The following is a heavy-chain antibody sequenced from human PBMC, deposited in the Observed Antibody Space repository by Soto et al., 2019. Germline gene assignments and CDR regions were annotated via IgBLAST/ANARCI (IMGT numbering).Heavy chain of an antibody. V-gene: IGHV1-18*01. Sequence: QVQLVQSGAEVKKPGASVKVSCKASGYTFTSYGINWVRQAPGQGLEWLGWISPYDGYTNYAQILQGRVYMTPDTTPKTSDNELRSIRSDDTTMYYCARGGYYDSSGSRNYHYYGMNVWGQGTTVTGSS. CDR1: GYTFTSYG. D-gene: IGHD3-22*01. J-gene: IGHJ6*02. CDR2: ISPYDGYT. CDR3: ARGGYYDSSGSRNYHYYGMNV.